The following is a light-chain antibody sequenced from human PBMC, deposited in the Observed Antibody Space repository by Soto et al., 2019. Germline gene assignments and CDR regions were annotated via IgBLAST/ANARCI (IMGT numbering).Light chain of an antibody. CDR3: QQYNSYS. V-gene: IGKV1-5*01. CDR1: QSISSW. CDR2: HAS. J-gene: IGKJ1*01. Sequence: DIQMTQSPSTLSASVGDRVTITFRASQSISSWLAWYQQKPGKAPKLLIYHASTLESGVPSRFSGSGSGTEFTLTISSLQPDDFATYYCQQYNSYSFGQGTKVDI.